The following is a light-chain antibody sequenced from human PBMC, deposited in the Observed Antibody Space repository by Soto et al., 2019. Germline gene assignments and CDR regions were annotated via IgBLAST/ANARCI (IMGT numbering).Light chain of an antibody. J-gene: IGKJ2*01. V-gene: IGKV4-1*01. Sequence: DIMMTQSPDSLAVSLGERATINCKSSQSIFYTSTNKNYLAWYQQKPGQPPKLLIYWASTRESGVPDRFSGSGSGTDFTLTISSLQAEDVAVYYCQQYYSTPPMYTFGQGTKLEIK. CDR2: WAS. CDR1: QSIFYTSTNKNY. CDR3: QQYYSTPPMYT.